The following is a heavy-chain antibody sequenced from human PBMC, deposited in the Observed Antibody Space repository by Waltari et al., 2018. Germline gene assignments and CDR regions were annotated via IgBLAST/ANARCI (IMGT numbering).Heavy chain of an antibody. CDR3: ARGCIDHRCYIEK. D-gene: IGHD2-8*01. J-gene: IGHJ4*02. Sequence: EVQLVESGGGLIQPGGSLRLSCAASGFTVNNNYMNWVRQAPGKGLGWVSVIYSGGNTYYADSVKGRFTISRDNSKNTLYLQMNSLRVDDTAVYFWARGCIDHRCYIEKWGQGTLVTVSS. CDR2: IYSGGNT. V-gene: IGHV3-53*01. CDR1: GFTVNNNY.